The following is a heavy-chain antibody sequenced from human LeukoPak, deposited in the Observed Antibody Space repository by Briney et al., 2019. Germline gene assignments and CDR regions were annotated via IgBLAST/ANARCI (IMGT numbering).Heavy chain of an antibody. V-gene: IGHV3-21*01. CDR2: ISSSSSYI. D-gene: IGHD6-13*01. CDR1: GFTFSSYS. J-gene: IGHJ5*02. CDR3: AGGGDSSSWYHWFDP. Sequence: GGSLRLSCAASGFTFSSYSMNWVRQAPGKGLEWVSSISSSSSYIYYADSVKGRFAISRDNAKNSLYLQMNSLRAEDTAVYYCAGGGDSSSWYHWFDPWGQGTLVAVSS.